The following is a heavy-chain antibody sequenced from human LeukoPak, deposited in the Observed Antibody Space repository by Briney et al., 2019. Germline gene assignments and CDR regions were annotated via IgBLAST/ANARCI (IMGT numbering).Heavy chain of an antibody. CDR2: INPNSGGT. V-gene: IGHV1-2*02. J-gene: IGHJ5*02. D-gene: IGHD3-10*01. CDR3: ATLWFGESTNWFDP. Sequence: ASVKVSCKASGYTFTGYYMHWVRQAPGQGLEWMGWINPNSGGTNYAQKFQGRVTITADESTSTAYMELSSLRSEDTAVYYCATLWFGESTNWFDPWGQGTLVTVSS. CDR1: GYTFTGYY.